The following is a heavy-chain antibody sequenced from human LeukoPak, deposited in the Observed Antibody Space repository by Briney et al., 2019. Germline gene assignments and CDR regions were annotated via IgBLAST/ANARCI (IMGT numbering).Heavy chain of an antibody. V-gene: IGHV5-51*01. CDR1: GYSFTSYW. J-gene: IGHJ3*02. CDR2: IYPGDSDT. D-gene: IGHD3-3*01. Sequence: NPGESLKISCKGSGYSFTSYWIGWVRQMPGKGLEWMGIIYPGDSDTRYSPSFQGQVTISADKSISTAYLQWSSLKASDTAMYYCARRTSITILGVVRDAFDIWGQGTMVTVSS. CDR3: ARRTSITILGVVRDAFDI.